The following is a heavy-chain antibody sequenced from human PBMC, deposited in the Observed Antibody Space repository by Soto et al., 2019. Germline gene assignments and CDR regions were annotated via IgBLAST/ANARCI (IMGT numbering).Heavy chain of an antibody. D-gene: IGHD3-3*01. Sequence: GASVKVSCKAGGYGFTSYDINWVRQATGQGLEWMGWMNPNSGNTGYAQKFQGRVTMTRNTSISTAYMELSSLRSEDTAVYYCVGAKYGTYYDFWSGYPRPHWFDPWGQGTLVTVSS. J-gene: IGHJ5*02. CDR1: GYGFTSYD. V-gene: IGHV1-8*01. CDR3: VGAKYGTYYDFWSGYPRPHWFDP. CDR2: MNPNSGNT.